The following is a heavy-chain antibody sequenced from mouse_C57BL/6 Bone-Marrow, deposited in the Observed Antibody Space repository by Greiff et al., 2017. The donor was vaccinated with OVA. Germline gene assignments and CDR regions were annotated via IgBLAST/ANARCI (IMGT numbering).Heavy chain of an antibody. CDR3: ARGRAYSNWYFDV. CDR1: GFTFSDYY. V-gene: IGHV5-16*01. Sequence: DVKLVESEGGLVQPGSSMKLSCTASGFTFSDYYMAWVRQVPEKGLEWVANINYDGSSTYYLDSLKSRFIISRDNAKNILYLQMSSLKSEDTATYYCARGRAYSNWYFDVWGTGTTVTVSS. J-gene: IGHJ1*03. CDR2: INYDGSST. D-gene: IGHD2-5*01.